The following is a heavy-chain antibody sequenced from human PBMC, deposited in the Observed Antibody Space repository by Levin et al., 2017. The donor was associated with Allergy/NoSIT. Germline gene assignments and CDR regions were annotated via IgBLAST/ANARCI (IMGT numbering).Heavy chain of an antibody. D-gene: IGHD4-17*01. Sequence: AGGSLRLSCAASGFTVGTYDMSWVRQAPGKGLEWVSIIHTGTTTFYADSVKGRFTISRDNSKNTVFLQMNNLRAEDTAVYYCARDLYGEQAYWGQGALVTVSS. CDR3: ARDLYGEQAY. CDR1: GFTVGTYD. J-gene: IGHJ4*02. V-gene: IGHV3-66*02. CDR2: IHTGTTT.